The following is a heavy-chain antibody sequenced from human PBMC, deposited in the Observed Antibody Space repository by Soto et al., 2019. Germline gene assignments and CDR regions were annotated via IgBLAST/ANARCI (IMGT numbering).Heavy chain of an antibody. D-gene: IGHD1-26*01. CDR2: ISGSGFKK. J-gene: IGHJ5*02. CDR1: GFIFENFG. V-gene: IGHV3-23*01. Sequence: LRLSCAASGFIFENFGMSWVRQAPGKGLEWISSISGSGFKKYYADSVKGRFTISRDNSKSTVYLELNNLSAEDTAVYHCAKNQGVELVPLATVDWFDPWGQGSVVTV. CDR3: AKNQGVELVPLATVDWFDP.